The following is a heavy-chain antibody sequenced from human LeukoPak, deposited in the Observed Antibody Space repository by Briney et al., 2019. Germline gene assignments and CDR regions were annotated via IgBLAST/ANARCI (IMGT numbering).Heavy chain of an antibody. V-gene: IGHV3-7*01. CDR2: IKQDGSEK. J-gene: IGHJ5*02. CDR3: ARDGRSYSSSWYFWFDP. Sequence: GGSLRLSCAASGFTFSSYWMSWVRQAPGKGLEWVANIKQDGSEKYYVDSVKGRFTISRDNAKNSLYLQMNSLRAEDTAVYYCARDGRSYSSSWYFWFDPWGQGTLVTASS. CDR1: GFTFSSYW. D-gene: IGHD6-13*01.